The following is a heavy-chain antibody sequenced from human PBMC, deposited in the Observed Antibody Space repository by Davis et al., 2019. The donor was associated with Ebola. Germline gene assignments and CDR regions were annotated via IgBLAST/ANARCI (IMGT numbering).Heavy chain of an antibody. J-gene: IGHJ4*02. Sequence: GGSLRLSCAASGFTFSDHYMDWVRQAPGKGLEWVGRNRDKAHSYTTEYAASVKGRFSISRDDSQNSLYLQMDSLKTEDTAVYYCARAKRFNNGVCHPFDYWGRGTLVTVSS. CDR3: ARAKRFNNGVCHPFDY. CDR1: GFTFSDHY. D-gene: IGHD2-8*01. CDR2: NRDKAHSYTT. V-gene: IGHV3-72*01.